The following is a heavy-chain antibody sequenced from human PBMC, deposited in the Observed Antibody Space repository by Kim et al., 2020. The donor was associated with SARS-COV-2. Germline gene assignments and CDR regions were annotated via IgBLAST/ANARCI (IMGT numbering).Heavy chain of an antibody. D-gene: IGHD3-10*02. CDR3: ARKAREFHVRVNWFDP. V-gene: IGHV4-34*01. J-gene: IGHJ5*02. Sequence: PSRKGRVTISVDASKNQFSQKLSSVTAADTAVYYCARKAREFHVRVNWFDPWRQGTLVTVSS.